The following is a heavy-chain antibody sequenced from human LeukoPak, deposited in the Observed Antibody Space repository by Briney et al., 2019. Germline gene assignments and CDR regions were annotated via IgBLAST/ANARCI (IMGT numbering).Heavy chain of an antibody. CDR1: GGSISSGGYY. CDR2: IYYSGST. J-gene: IGHJ4*02. V-gene: IGHV4-31*03. Sequence: SETLSLTCTVSGGSISSGGYYWSWIRQHPGKGLEWIGYIYYSGSTYYNSSLKSRVTISVDTSKDQFSLKLSSVTAADTAVYYCARVSKVTTRYFDYWGQGTLVTVSS. CDR3: ARVSKVTTRYFDY. D-gene: IGHD4-17*01.